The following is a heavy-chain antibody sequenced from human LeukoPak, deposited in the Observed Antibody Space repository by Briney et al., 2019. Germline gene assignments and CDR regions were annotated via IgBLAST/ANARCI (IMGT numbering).Heavy chain of an antibody. CDR1: GFSFTGSV. J-gene: IGHJ4*02. CDR2: IVVGSGNT. V-gene: IGHV1-58*02. CDR3: AREFPGSSGYSLPI. Sequence: SVKVSCKASGFSFTGSVIQWVRQARGQRLEWIGWIVVGSGNTNYAQKFQERVTMTNDTSISTAYMELSRLRSDDTAVYYCAREFPGSSGYSLPIWGQGTLVTVSS. D-gene: IGHD3-22*01.